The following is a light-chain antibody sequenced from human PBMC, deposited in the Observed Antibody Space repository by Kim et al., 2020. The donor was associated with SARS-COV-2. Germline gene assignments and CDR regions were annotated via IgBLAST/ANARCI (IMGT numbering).Light chain of an antibody. CDR3: QQYNTDPYT. Sequence: DTLMTQSPSTLSAFVGDRVTISCRASQSVSSWLAWYQQKPGKAPMLLISKASDLESGVPSRFSRSGSGTEFTLTISSLQPDDFATYYCQQYNTDPYTFGQGTKLEI. CDR1: QSVSSW. CDR2: KAS. V-gene: IGKV1-5*03. J-gene: IGKJ2*01.